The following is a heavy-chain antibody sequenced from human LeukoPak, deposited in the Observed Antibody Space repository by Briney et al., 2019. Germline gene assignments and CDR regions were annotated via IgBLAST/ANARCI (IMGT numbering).Heavy chain of an antibody. Sequence: ASVKVSCKASGYTFTSYYMHWVRQAPGQGLEWMGIINPSGGSTSYAQKFRGRVTMTRDTSTSTVYMELSSLRSEDTAVYYCARDPEAYWELTSLDYWGQGTLVTVSS. CDR1: GYTFTSYY. J-gene: IGHJ4*02. V-gene: IGHV1-46*01. CDR3: ARDPEAYWELTSLDY. D-gene: IGHD1-26*01. CDR2: INPSGGST.